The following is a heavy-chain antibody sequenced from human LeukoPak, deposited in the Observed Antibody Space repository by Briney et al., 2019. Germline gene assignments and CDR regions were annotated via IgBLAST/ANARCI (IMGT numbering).Heavy chain of an antibody. CDR2: IYYSGST. CDR3: ARDQRRGYSYGYGY. CDR1: GGSISSSSYY. D-gene: IGHD5-18*01. V-gene: IGHV4-39*07. Sequence: SETLSLTCTVSGGSISSSSYYWGWIRQPPGKGLEWIGSIYYSGSTYYNPSLKSRVTISVDTSKNQFSLKLSSVTAADTAVYYCARDQRRGYSYGYGYWGQGTLVTVSS. J-gene: IGHJ4*02.